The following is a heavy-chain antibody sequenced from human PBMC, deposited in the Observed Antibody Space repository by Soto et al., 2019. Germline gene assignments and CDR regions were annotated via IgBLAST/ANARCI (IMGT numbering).Heavy chain of an antibody. Sequence: QVQLVQSGAEVKKPGSSVKVSCKASGGTFSISAISCVRQAPGQGLEWMAANIPVFGTAHYAQTLQGRVPINADKPTGTAYMELSTLRSEDTAVYYCARERPERGKEVWGQGTTVTVSS. CDR3: ARERPERGKEV. CDR1: GGTFSISA. V-gene: IGHV1-69*06. D-gene: IGHD6-25*01. CDR2: NIPVFGTA. J-gene: IGHJ6*02.